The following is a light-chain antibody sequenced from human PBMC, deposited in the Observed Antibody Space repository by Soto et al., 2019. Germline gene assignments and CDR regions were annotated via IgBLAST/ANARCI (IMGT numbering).Light chain of an antibody. J-gene: IGLJ3*02. V-gene: IGLV2-14*01. CDR3: SSYTTGNTVV. CDR2: EVN. CDR1: RSDVGAYGY. Sequence: QSALTQPASVSGSPGQSIAISCTGTRSDVGAYGYVSWYQQHPGKAPKLMLFEVNMRPSGVSNRFSGSKSGNTASLTISGLQADDEADYYCSSYTTGNTVVFGGGTKVTVL.